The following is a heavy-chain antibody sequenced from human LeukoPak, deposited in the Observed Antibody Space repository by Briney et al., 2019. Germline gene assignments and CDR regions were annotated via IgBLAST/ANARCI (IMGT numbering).Heavy chain of an antibody. J-gene: IGHJ3*01. D-gene: IGHD1-26*01. V-gene: IGHV4-39*02. CDR1: GGSISSWNYY. Sequence: SEALSLTCTVSGGSISSWNYYWGWIRQPPGKGLQWIGSTYYGGGAYYNPSLKSRVTISVDTAKNQFSLRLSSMTAADTAVYYCARDRAGATDAFDVWGQGTMVTVSS. CDR3: ARDRAGATDAFDV. CDR2: TYYGGGA.